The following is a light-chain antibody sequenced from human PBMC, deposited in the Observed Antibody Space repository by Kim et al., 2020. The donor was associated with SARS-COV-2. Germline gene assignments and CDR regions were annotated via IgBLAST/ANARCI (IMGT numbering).Light chain of an antibody. CDR1: QVVSNNY. V-gene: IGKV3-20*01. CDR3: QQYGASPYS. Sequence: EIVLTQSPGTLSLSPGERATLSCRASQVVSNNYLAWYQQKPGQAPSLLIYGASKRTTDFPDRFSGSGSGTDFTLTIDRLEPEDFAVYFCQQYGASPYSFGQGTKLEI. J-gene: IGKJ2*03. CDR2: GAS.